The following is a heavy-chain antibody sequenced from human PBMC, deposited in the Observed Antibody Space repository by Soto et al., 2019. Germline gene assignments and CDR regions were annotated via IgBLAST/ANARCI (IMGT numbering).Heavy chain of an antibody. CDR3: AKDLIVSSIAAR. CDR1: GFTFSSYA. J-gene: IGHJ4*02. D-gene: IGHD6-6*01. Sequence: WGSLRLSCAASGFTFSSYAMSCVRQAPGKGLEWVSAISGSGGSTYYADSVKGRFTISRDNSKNTLYLQMNSLRAEDTAVYYCAKDLIVSSIAARWGQGTLVTRLL. V-gene: IGHV3-23*01. CDR2: ISGSGGST.